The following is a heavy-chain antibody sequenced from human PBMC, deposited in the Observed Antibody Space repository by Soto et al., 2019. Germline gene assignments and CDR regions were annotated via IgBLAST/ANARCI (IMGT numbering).Heavy chain of an antibody. CDR3: ARVRREYDNSGPVDY. D-gene: IGHD3-22*01. V-gene: IGHV4-31*03. CDR1: GGSISSGGYY. CDR2: IYYSGST. Sequence: SETLSLTCTVSGGSISSGGYYWNWIRQHPGKGLEWIGYIYYSGSTYYNPSLKSRVTKSVDTSKKQISLKLSSVTAADTAVYYCARVRREYDNSGPVDYWGQGTLVTVSS. J-gene: IGHJ4*02.